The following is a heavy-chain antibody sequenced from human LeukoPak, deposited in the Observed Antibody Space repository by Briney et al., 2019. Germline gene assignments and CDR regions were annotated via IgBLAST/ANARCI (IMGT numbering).Heavy chain of an antibody. CDR3: ARGQDTVVTSRDAFDI. CDR2: ISTSSIYI. V-gene: IGHV3-21*01. CDR1: GFTFSSYW. J-gene: IGHJ3*02. Sequence: PGGSLRLSCAASGFTFSSYWMTWVRQAPGKGLEWVSSISTSSIYIYYADSVKGRFTISRDNAKNSLYLQMNSLRAEDTAVYYCARGQDTVVTSRDAFDIWGQGTMVTVSS. D-gene: IGHD4-23*01.